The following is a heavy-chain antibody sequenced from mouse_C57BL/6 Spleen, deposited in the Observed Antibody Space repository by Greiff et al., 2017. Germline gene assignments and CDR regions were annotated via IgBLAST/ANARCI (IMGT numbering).Heavy chain of an antibody. V-gene: IGHV1-69*01. D-gene: IGHD1-1*01. CDR3: ARGYYGSHAMDY. CDR1: GYTFTSYW. Sequence: QVQLQQPGAELVMPGASVKLSCKASGYTFTSYWMHWVKQRPGQGLEWIGEIDPSDSYTNYNQKFKGKSTLTVDKSSSTAYMQLSSLTSEDSAVYYCARGYYGSHAMDYWGQGTSVTVSS. J-gene: IGHJ4*01. CDR2: IDPSDSYT.